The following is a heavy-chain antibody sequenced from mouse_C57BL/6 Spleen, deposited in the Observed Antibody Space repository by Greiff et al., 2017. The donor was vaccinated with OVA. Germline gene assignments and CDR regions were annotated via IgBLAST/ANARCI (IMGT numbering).Heavy chain of an antibody. D-gene: IGHD1-1*01. CDR3: AKGEITTGDY. J-gene: IGHJ2*01. CDR1: GYAFSSSW. V-gene: IGHV1-82*01. CDR2: IYPGDGDT. Sequence: VQLQESGPELVKPGASVKISCKASGYAFSSSWMNWVKQRPGKGLEWIGRIYPGDGDTNYNGKFKGTATLTADKSSSTAYMQLSSLTSEDSAVYFCAKGEITTGDYWGQGTTLTVSS.